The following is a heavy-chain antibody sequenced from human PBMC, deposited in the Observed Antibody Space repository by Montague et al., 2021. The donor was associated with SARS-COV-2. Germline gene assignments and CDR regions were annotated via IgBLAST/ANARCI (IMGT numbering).Heavy chain of an antibody. Sequence: SETLSLTCTVSGGSISSYYWSWFRQPPGKGLEWIGYISDSGSTNYNPSLTSRVTMSLDTSKNPFSLKVNSVTAADTAVYYCARHYSATLPAVYWGQGTLVTVSS. CDR1: GGSISSYY. V-gene: IGHV4-59*08. CDR2: ISDSGST. CDR3: ARHYSATLPAVY. D-gene: IGHD2-15*01. J-gene: IGHJ4*02.